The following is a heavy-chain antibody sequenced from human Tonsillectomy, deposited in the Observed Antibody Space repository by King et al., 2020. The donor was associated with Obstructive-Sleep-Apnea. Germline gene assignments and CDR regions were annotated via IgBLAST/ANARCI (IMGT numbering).Heavy chain of an antibody. CDR2: ISYDGSTK. CDR1: GFTFSSYA. Sequence: VQLVESGGGVVQPGRSLRLSCAASGFTFSSYAMHWVRQAPGKGREWGAVISYDGSTKYYADSVKGRFTISRDNSKNTLYLQMNSLRAEDTAVYYCAREGQGTGVNWFDPWGQGTLVTVSS. J-gene: IGHJ5*02. V-gene: IGHV3-30-3*01. CDR3: AREGQGTGVNWFDP. D-gene: IGHD1-14*01.